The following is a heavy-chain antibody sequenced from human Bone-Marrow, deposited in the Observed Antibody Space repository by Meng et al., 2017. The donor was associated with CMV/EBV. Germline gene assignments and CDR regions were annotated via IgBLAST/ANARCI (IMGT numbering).Heavy chain of an antibody. CDR1: GLIFSSDW. D-gene: IGHD5-18*01. CDR2: IKQDGGVK. Sequence: GGSLRLSCVASGLIFSSDWMTWVRQAPGKGLEWVASIKQDGGVKYYVDSVKGRFTVSRDNAKNSLYLQMNSLRAEDTAVYYCASSYRYYYCYGMDVWGQGTTVTVSS. CDR3: ASSYRYYYCYGMDV. J-gene: IGHJ6*02. V-gene: IGHV3-7*01.